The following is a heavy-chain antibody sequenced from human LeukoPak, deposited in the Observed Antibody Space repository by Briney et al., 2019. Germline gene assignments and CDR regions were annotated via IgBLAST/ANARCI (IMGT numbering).Heavy chain of an antibody. V-gene: IGHV3-74*01. CDR1: GFTSSDYW. J-gene: IGHJ4*02. CDR2: INSDGSNT. Sequence: PGGSLRLSCVVSGFTSSDYWMHWVRQAPGKGLVWVSRINSDGSNTNYAGSVKGRFTISRDNAKNTLYLQMNSLRVEDTAVYYCASGYARSARHQSDFWGQGTVVTVSS. CDR3: ASGYARSARHQSDF. D-gene: IGHD5-12*01.